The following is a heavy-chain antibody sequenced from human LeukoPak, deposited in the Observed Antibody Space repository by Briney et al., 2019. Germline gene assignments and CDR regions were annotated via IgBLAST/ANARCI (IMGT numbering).Heavy chain of an antibody. J-gene: IGHJ4*02. CDR2: IYYSGST. V-gene: IGHV4-39*01. CDR3: ARQGYSSGWYPR. CDR1: GGSISSSSYY. D-gene: IGHD6-19*01. Sequence: PSETLSLTCTVSGGSISSSSYYWGWIRQPPGKGLEWIGSIYYSGSTYYNPSLKSRVTISVDTSKNQFSLKLSSVTAADTAVYYCARQGYSSGWYPRWGQGTLVTVSP.